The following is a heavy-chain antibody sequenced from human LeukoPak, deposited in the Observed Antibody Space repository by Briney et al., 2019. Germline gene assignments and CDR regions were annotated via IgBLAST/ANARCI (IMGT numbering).Heavy chain of an antibody. V-gene: IGHV3-7*01. Sequence: GVSLRLSCAVSGFRLSTYWMSWVRQAPGKGLEWLTNIKQDGSEKYYVDSVKGRFTISRDNAKNSLYLQMNSLRTEDTAVYYCARDGVSAALDVWGKGTTVTVSS. CDR1: GFRLSTYW. CDR2: IKQDGSEK. D-gene: IGHD2-2*01. CDR3: ARDGVSAALDV. J-gene: IGHJ6*04.